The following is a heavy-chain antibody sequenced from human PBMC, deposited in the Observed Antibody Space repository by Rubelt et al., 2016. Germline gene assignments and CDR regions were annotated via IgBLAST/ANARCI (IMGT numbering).Heavy chain of an antibody. CDR1: GGSFSGYY. Sequence: QVQLQQWGAGLLKPSQTLSLTCAVYGGSFSGYYWSWIRQPPGKGLEWIGEINHSGSTNYNPSLKSRVTISVDTAKNQFSLKLSSGTAADTAVYYCARHRLLMVYARYYYYGMDVWGQGTTVTVSS. CDR2: INHSGST. V-gene: IGHV4-34*01. J-gene: IGHJ6*02. D-gene: IGHD2-8*01. CDR3: ARHRLLMVYARYYYYGMDV.